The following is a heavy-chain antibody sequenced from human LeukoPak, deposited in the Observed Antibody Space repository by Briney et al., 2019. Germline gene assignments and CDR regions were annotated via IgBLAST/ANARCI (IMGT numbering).Heavy chain of an antibody. V-gene: IGHV3-21*01. CDR1: GFTFSSYS. CDR3: ARLRRNSDRSGFYYYYDN. Sequence: GGSLRLSCAASGFTFSSYSFNWVRQAPGKGLEWVSSINTVSSYIYYADSVRGRFTISRDNAENSLWLQMNRLRAEGSAVYYFARLRRNSDRSGFYYYYDNWGQGTLVTVSS. CDR2: INTVSSYI. J-gene: IGHJ4*02. D-gene: IGHD3-22*01.